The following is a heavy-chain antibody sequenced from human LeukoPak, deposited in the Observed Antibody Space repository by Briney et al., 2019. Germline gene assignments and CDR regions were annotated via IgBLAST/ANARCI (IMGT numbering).Heavy chain of an antibody. CDR1: GFTFSSYS. J-gene: IGHJ6*02. Sequence: GGFLRLSGAASGFTFSSYSMNWVRQAPGKGLEWVSSISSSSYIYYADSVKGRFTISRDKAKNSLYLQMNSLRAEDTAVYHCARDLYNYYGMDVWGQGTTVTVSS. CDR2: ISSSSYI. V-gene: IGHV3-21*06. CDR3: ARDLYNYYGMDV. D-gene: IGHD3-10*01.